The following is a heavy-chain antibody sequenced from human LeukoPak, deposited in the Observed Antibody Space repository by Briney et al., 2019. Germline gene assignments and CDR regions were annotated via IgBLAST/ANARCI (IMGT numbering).Heavy chain of an antibody. CDR1: GYTFTGYY. V-gene: IGHV1-2*04. J-gene: IGHJ6*02. Sequence: ASVKVSCKASGYTFTGYYMHWVRQAPGQGLEWMGRINPNSGGTNYAQKFQGWVTMTRDTSISTAYMELSRLRSDDTAVYYCARAPFYGYYYYGMDVWGQGATVTVSS. CDR3: ARAPFYGYYYYGMDV. D-gene: IGHD3-16*01. CDR2: INPNSGGT.